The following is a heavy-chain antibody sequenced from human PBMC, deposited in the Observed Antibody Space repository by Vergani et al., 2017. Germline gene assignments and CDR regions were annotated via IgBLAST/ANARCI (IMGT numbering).Heavy chain of an antibody. CDR1: GFSLTTGGEG. CDR3: VHRLGYFDWDGAFDV. J-gene: IGHJ3*01. V-gene: IGHV2-5*01. D-gene: IGHD3-9*01. CDR2: VYWNDDE. Sequence: QITLRESGPTLVKLTQPLTLTCTFSGFSLTTGGEGVGWIRQPPGRALEWLAFVYWNDDERYSPSLKSRVTITKDTSKNEVILTMATMDPVDTATYYCVHRLGYFDWDGAFDVWGPGTMVTVSS.